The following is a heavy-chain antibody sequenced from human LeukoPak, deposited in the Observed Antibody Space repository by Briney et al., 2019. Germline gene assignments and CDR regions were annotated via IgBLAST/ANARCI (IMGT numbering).Heavy chain of an antibody. CDR2: INERGSET. CDR1: GFMFPNHW. Sequence: GGSLRLSCAASGFMFPNHWMTWVRQAPGKGLEWVANINERGSETYYADYVKGRFTISRDNTKKSLFLQLNSLSVEDTAMYYCAKDYSFSNFNWGQGTLVAVSS. CDR3: AKDYSFSNFN. D-gene: IGHD2-15*01. V-gene: IGHV3-7*01. J-gene: IGHJ4*02.